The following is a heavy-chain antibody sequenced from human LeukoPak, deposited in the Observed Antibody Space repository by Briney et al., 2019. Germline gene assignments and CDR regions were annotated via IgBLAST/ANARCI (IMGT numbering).Heavy chain of an antibody. D-gene: IGHD4-23*01. Sequence: RGSLRLSCAASGFTFSNYGMHWVRQAPGKGLEWVAFIGYDGSNKYYADSVKGRFTISRDNSKNTVYLQMNSLRAEDTTVYYCAKVLAVTSYGAKSVFDHWGQGTLVTVSS. CDR3: AKVLAVTSYGAKSVFDH. J-gene: IGHJ4*02. CDR2: IGYDGSNK. CDR1: GFTFSNYG. V-gene: IGHV3-30*02.